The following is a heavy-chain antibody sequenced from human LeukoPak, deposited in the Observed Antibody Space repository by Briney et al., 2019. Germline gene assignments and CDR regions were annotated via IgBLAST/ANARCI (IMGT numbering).Heavy chain of an antibody. CDR1: SSYW. CDR2: IYYSGST. D-gene: IGHD2-2*01. CDR3: ARHERCSSTSCYGSLEY. Sequence: SSYWMSWVRQPPGKGLEWIGSIYYSGSTYYNPSLKSRVTISVDTSKNQFSLKLSSVTAADTAVYYCARHERCSSTSCYGSLEYWGQGTLVTVSS. J-gene: IGHJ4*02. V-gene: IGHV4-39*01.